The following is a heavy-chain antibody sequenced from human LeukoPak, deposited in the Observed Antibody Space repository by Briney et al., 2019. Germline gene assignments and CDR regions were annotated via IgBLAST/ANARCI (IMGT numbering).Heavy chain of an antibody. CDR2: IHHTGGA. V-gene: IGHV4-4*02. J-gene: IGHJ4*02. CDR3: ARSFGYSYGLPAPP. D-gene: IGHD5-18*01. CDR1: GGSIISSNW. Sequence: SGTLSLTCNVSGGSIISSNWWSWVRQPPGKGLEWIGEIHHTGGANYNPSLKSRVTISVDTSKNQFSLKLSSVTAADTAVYYCARSFGYSYGLPAPPWGQGTLVTVSS.